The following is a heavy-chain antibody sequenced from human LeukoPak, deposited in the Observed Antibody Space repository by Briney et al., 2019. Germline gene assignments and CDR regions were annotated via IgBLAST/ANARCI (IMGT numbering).Heavy chain of an antibody. CDR1: GLSGNNID. D-gene: IGHD3-10*01. CDR2: ISDGGDTT. CDR3: AKTQEFFDH. J-gene: IGHJ4*02. V-gene: IGHV3-23*01. Sequence: GGSLRLSWGASGLSGNNIDIGGGRQTPGKGMEWVTGISDGGDTTYDAGSVKGRFTVSRDNSKNILYLQMNSLRAEDTAIYYCAKTQEFFDHWGQGSLVTVSS.